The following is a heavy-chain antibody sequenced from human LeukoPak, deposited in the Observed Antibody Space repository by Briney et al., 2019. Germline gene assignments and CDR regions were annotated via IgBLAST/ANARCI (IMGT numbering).Heavy chain of an antibody. Sequence: GASVKVSCKASGYTFTGYYMHWVRQAPGQGLEWMGWINPNSGGTNYAQKFQGWVTITRDTSISTAYMELSRLRSDDTAVYYCARGPVDFWSGWGYYFDYWGQGTLVTVSS. CDR1: GYTFTGYY. D-gene: IGHD3-3*01. CDR3: ARGPVDFWSGWGYYFDY. V-gene: IGHV1-2*04. J-gene: IGHJ4*02. CDR2: INPNSGGT.